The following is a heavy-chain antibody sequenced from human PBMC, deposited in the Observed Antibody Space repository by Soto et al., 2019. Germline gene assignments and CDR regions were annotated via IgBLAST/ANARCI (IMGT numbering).Heavy chain of an antibody. V-gene: IGHV4-31*03. Sequence: QVQLQESGPGLVKPSQTLSLTCTVSGGSISSGGYYWSWIRQHPGKGLEWIGYIYYSGSTYYNPSRKSRVTISVDTSKNQFSLKLSSVTAADTAVYYCASRGTTDYYSYGMDVWGQGTTVTVSS. CDR3: ASRGTTDYYSYGMDV. J-gene: IGHJ6*02. D-gene: IGHD1-1*01. CDR1: GGSISSGGYY. CDR2: IYYSGST.